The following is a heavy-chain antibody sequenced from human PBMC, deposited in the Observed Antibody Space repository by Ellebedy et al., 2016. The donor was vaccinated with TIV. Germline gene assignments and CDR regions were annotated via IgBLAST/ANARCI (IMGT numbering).Heavy chain of an antibody. CDR1: GYTFTPYA. CDR3: ASFHHTHDAVEI. J-gene: IGHJ3*02. CDR2: INTHSGNP. Sequence: AASVKVSCKASGYTFTPYAMTWVRQAPGQGLEWMGWINTHSGNPTYAQGFTGRFVFSLDTSVSTAHLQITSLKAEDPAVYDCASFHHTHDAVEIWGQGTMVTVSS. V-gene: IGHV7-4-1*02.